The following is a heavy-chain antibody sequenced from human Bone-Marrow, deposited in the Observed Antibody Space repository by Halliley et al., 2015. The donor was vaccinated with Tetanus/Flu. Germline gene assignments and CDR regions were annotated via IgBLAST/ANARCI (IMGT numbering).Heavy chain of an antibody. CDR2: ISHSGTTI. D-gene: IGHD6-19*01. V-gene: IGHV3-11*01. CDR1: GFTFSDYY. Sequence: SLRLSCAASGFTFSDYYMSWIRQAPGKGLEWISYISHSGTTIYYGDSVKGRFAISRDNAENSVYLQMNSLRAEDTAVYFCVSGYSRGWSGFDFWGQGTLVTVSS. CDR3: VSGYSRGWSGFDF. J-gene: IGHJ4*02.